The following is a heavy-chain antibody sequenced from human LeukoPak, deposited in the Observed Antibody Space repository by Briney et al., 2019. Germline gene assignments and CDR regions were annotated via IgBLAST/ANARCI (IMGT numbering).Heavy chain of an antibody. Sequence: PGGSLRLSCTTSGFTFGDYAVSWVRQAPGKGLEWVGLIRSKVYGGTTEYVASVKGRFTISRDDSKSIAYLQMNSLKTEDTAVYYCTRDTVGYDFWSGYSDNWGQGTLVTVSS. CDR2: IRSKVYGGTT. J-gene: IGHJ4*02. V-gene: IGHV3-49*04. CDR1: GFTFGDYA. D-gene: IGHD3-3*01. CDR3: TRDTVGYDFWSGYSDN.